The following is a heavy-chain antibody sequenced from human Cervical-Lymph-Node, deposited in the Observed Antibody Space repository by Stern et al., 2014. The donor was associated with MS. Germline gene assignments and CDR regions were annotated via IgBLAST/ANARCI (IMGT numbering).Heavy chain of an antibody. CDR1: RFNFDDYA. Sequence: EVQLLESGGGLVQPGRSLRLSCAGSRFNFDDYAMHWVRQAPGRGLAWVSSISWTSGSMEYADSVKCRFTISRDNAKNSLYLQMDSLRVEDTAIYYCAKDISSGRWEAQYYYGMDVWGQGTTVTVSS. J-gene: IGHJ6*02. CDR2: ISWTSGSM. CDR3: AKDISSGRWEAQYYYGMDV. V-gene: IGHV3-9*01. D-gene: IGHD6-19*01.